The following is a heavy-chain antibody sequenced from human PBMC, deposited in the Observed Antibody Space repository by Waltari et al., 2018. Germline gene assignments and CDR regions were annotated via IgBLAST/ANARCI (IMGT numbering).Heavy chain of an antibody. D-gene: IGHD3-3*01. V-gene: IGHV4-31*03. J-gene: IGHJ2*01. Sequence: QVQLQESGPGLVKPSQTLSLTCTVSGGSISSGVYSWSWFRPPPGTGLEWIGYIYYSGSTYYNPSLKSRVTISVDTSKNQFSLKLSSVTAADTAVYYCARDSGMYYDFWSGGRYFDLWGRGTLVTVSS. CDR3: ARDSGMYYDFWSGGRYFDL. CDR1: GGSISSGVYS. CDR2: IYYSGST.